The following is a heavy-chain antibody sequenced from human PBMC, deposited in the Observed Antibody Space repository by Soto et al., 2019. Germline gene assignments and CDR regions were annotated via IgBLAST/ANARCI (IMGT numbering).Heavy chain of an antibody. J-gene: IGHJ4*02. Sequence: GGYLRLSCAASGFTLSSYALSWVRQAPGKGLEWVSAISGSGGSTYYADSVKGRFTISRDNSKNTLYLQMNSLRAEDTAVYYCAKDGMAGTGYFDYWGQGTLVTVSS. CDR2: ISGSGGST. D-gene: IGHD6-19*01. CDR3: AKDGMAGTGYFDY. V-gene: IGHV3-23*01. CDR1: GFTLSSYA.